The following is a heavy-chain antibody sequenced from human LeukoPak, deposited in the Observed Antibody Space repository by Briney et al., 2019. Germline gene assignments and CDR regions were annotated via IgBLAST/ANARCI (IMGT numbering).Heavy chain of an antibody. CDR2: ISGSGAST. J-gene: IGHJ4*02. CDR3: ARYNSGWSLDY. CDR1: GFTFSSYA. V-gene: IGHV3-23*01. Sequence: GGSLRLSCAASGFTFSSYAMRWVRQAPGKGLEWVSTISGSGASTYYADSVKGRFTMSRDNSKNTVYLQMNILRAEDTAVYYCARYNSGWSLDYWGQGTLVTVSS. D-gene: IGHD6-19*01.